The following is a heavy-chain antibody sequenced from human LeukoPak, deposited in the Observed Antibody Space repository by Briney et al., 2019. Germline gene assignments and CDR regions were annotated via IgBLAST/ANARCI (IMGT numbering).Heavy chain of an antibody. CDR1: GGSISSSRYY. J-gene: IGHJ4*02. Sequence: SETLSLTCTVSGGSISSSRYYWGWIRQPPGRGLEWIGSIYYSGSTYYNPSLKSRVTISLDTSKNQFSLNLRSVTAADTAVYYCARGRLARSPYFDYWGQGTLVTVSS. CDR3: ARGRLARSPYFDY. CDR2: IYYSGST. D-gene: IGHD6-19*01. V-gene: IGHV4-39*07.